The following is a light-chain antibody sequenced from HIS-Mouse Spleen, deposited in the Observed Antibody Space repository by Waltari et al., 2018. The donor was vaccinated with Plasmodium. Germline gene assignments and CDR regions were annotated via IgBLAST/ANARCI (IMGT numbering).Light chain of an antibody. CDR1: SSDVGGYNY. CDR2: EVS. V-gene: IGLV2-8*01. J-gene: IGLJ2*01. CDR3: SSDAGSNNLV. Sequence: QSALTQPPSASGSPGQSVTISCTGTSSDVGGYNYVSWYQQPPGKAPKLMIYEVSKRPSGVPDRCSGSKSGNTASLTVSGLQAEDEADYYCSSDAGSNNLVFGGGTKLTVL.